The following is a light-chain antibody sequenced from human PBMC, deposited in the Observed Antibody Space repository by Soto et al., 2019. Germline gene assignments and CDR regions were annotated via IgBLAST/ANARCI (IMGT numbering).Light chain of an antibody. CDR1: QSVRSRY. J-gene: IGKJ4*01. CDR3: QQYGSSVT. Sequence: DIVLTQSPGTLSLSPGERATLSCRASQSVRSRYLAWYQQKAGQAPRLLIYDASRRATGIPDRFSGSGSGTDCTLTISRLEPEDFAVYYCQQYGSSVTFGRGLKVEIK. V-gene: IGKV3-20*01. CDR2: DAS.